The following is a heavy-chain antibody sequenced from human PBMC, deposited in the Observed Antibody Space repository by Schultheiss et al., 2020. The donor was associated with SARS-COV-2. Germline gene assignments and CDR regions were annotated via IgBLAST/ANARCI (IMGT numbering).Heavy chain of an antibody. CDR2: IDWDDDK. CDR1: GFSLSTSGMC. V-gene: IGHV2-70*11. D-gene: IGHD4-17*01. Sequence: SGPTLVKPTQTLTLTCTFSGFSLSTSGMCVSWIRQPPGKALEWLARIDWDDDKYYSTSLKTRLTISKDTSKNQVVLTMTNMDPVDTATYYRARVDYGDNTGVFDYWGQGTLVTVSS. CDR3: ARVDYGDNTGVFDY. J-gene: IGHJ4*02.